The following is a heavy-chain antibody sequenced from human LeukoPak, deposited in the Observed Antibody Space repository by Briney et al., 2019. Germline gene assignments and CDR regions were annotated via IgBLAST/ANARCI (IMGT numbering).Heavy chain of an antibody. D-gene: IGHD5-18*01. J-gene: IGHJ4*02. CDR1: GFTFSSYW. Sequence: GGSLRLSCAASGFTFSSYWMSWVRQAPGKGLEWVANIKQDGSEKYYVDSVKGRFTISRDNAKNSLYLQMNSLRAEDTAVYYCAVDTAMVTFDYWGQGTLVTVSS. V-gene: IGHV3-7*01. CDR3: AVDTAMVTFDY. CDR2: IKQDGSEK.